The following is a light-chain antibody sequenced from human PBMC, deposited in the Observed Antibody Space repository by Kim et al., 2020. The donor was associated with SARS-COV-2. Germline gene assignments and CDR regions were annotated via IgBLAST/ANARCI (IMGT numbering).Light chain of an antibody. CDR1: SSDVGNYNY. J-gene: IGLJ2*01. CDR3: SSYTTRSTVV. V-gene: IGLV2-14*03. Sequence: GQSITISCTGTSSDVGNYNYVSWYQQHPGKAPKLMIYDVSNRPSGVSNRFSGSKSGNTASLTISGLQAEDEAHYYCSSYTTRSTVVFGGGTQLTVL. CDR2: DVS.